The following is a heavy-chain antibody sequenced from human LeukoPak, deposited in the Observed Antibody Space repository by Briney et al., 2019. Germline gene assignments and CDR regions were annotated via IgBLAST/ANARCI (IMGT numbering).Heavy chain of an antibody. V-gene: IGHV1-69*04. CDR1: GGTFSIYA. CDR3: AGTYYDFWSGYYENYFDY. D-gene: IGHD3-3*01. Sequence: GSSLKVSCTPSGGTFSIYATCWVPPAPGQRREWMGRIFPILGIANYAQKFQGRVTITADKSTSTAYMELSSLRSEDTAVYYCAGTYYDFWSGYYENYFDYWGQGTLVTVSS. CDR2: IFPILGIA. J-gene: IGHJ4*02.